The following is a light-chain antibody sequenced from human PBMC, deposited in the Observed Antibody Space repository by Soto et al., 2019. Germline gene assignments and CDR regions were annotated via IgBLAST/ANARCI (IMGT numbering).Light chain of an antibody. V-gene: IGKV3-11*01. CDR3: QQRNEWPRT. Sequence: EIVLTQSPATLSLSPGERVILSCRASQSINSDLAWYQQKPDQAPRLLIYDALNRVTGIPARFSGSGSGTDFTLTISSLEPEDFAVYYYQQRNEWPRTFGQGTKVDIK. CDR2: DAL. J-gene: IGKJ1*01. CDR1: QSINSD.